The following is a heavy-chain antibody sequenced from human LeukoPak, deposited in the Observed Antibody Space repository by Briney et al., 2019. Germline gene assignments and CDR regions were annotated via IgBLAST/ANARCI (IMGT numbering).Heavy chain of an antibody. CDR3: AKHYSSGWYFDY. Sequence: GGSLRLSCAASGFTFSSYAMSWVRQAPGKGLEWVSVISGSGGSTYYADSVKGRFTISRDNSKNTLYLQMNSLRAEDTAVYYCAKHYSSGWYFDYWGQGTLVTVSS. V-gene: IGHV3-23*01. CDR2: ISGSGGST. CDR1: GFTFSSYA. D-gene: IGHD6-19*01. J-gene: IGHJ4*02.